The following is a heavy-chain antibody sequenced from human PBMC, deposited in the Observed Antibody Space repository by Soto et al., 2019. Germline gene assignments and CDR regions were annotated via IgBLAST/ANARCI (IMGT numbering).Heavy chain of an antibody. V-gene: IGHV3-23*01. D-gene: IGHD3-22*01. CDR3: ATKETRYYYDSSGTQSDY. Sequence: GGSLRLSCAASGFTFSSYAMSWVRQAPGKGLEWVSAISGSGGSTYYADSVKGRFTISRDNSKNTLYLQMNSLRAEDTAVYYCATKETRYYYDSSGTQSDYWGQGTLVTVSS. CDR1: GFTFSSYA. J-gene: IGHJ4*02. CDR2: ISGSGGST.